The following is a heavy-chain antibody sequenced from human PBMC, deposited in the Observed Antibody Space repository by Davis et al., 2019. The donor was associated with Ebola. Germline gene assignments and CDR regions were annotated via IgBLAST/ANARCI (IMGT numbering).Heavy chain of an antibody. J-gene: IGHJ4*02. CDR2: ITSRGST. CDR3: VREIGHSRHFDY. D-gene: IGHD2-21*01. Sequence: PSETLSLTCTVSGGSISAYYWSWIRQPAGKGLEWIGRITSRGSTNYNRSLKSRVTMSLDPSKNQFSRNLASVTDADTAVYYGVREIGHSRHFDYWGQGTLVTVSS. V-gene: IGHV4-4*07. CDR1: GGSISAYY.